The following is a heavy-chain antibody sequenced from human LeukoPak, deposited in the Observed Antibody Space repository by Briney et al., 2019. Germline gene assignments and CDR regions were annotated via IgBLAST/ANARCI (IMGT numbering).Heavy chain of an antibody. V-gene: IGHV1-58*01. D-gene: IGHD6-13*01. CDR1: GFTFTSSA. CDR3: AVLPPPQSWYGGFDY. J-gene: IGHJ4*02. CDR2: IVVGSGNT. Sequence: SVKVSCKASGFTFTSSAVQWVRQARGQRLEWIGWIVVGSGNTNYAQKFQERVTITRDMSTSTAYMELSSLRSEDTAVYYCAVLPPPQSWYGGFDYWGQGTLVTVSS.